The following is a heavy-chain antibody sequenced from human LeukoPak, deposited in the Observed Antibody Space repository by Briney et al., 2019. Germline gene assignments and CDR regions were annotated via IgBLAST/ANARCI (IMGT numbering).Heavy chain of an antibody. Sequence: SETLSLTCAVSGVSISGGGSSWSWIRQPPGKGLEWIGYIYNSGSTYYNPSLKSRLIISVDTSKNQFSMNLKSVTAADTAIYYCAKGAGGFSYYNWFDPWGQGTLVTVSS. CDR2: IYNSGST. CDR1: GVSISGGGSS. V-gene: IGHV4-30-4*07. D-gene: IGHD5-18*01. J-gene: IGHJ5*02. CDR3: AKGAGGFSYYNWFDP.